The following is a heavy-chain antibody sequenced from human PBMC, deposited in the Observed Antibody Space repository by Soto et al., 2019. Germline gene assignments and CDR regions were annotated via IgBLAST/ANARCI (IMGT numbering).Heavy chain of an antibody. CDR3: AILPPIFGVVTIQDYYMDV. J-gene: IGHJ6*03. V-gene: IGHV3-66*01. Sequence: GNELEWVSVIYIGGSTYYADSVKGRFTISRDNSKNTLYLQMNSLRAEDTAVYYCAILPPIFGVVTIQDYYMDVWGKGTTVTVSS. CDR2: IYIGGST. D-gene: IGHD3-3*02.